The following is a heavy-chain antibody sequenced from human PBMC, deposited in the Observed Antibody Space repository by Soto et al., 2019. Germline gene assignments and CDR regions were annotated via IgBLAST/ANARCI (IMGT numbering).Heavy chain of an antibody. J-gene: IGHJ5*02. CDR2: ISAYNGNT. Sequence: GASVKVSCKASGYTFTSYGIGWVRQAPGQGLEWMGWISAYNGNTNYAQKLQGRVTMTTDTSTSTAYMELRSLRSDDTAVYYCARSNPGPTREWFDPWGQGTLVTVS. CDR3: ARSNPGPTREWFDP. CDR1: GYTFTSYG. D-gene: IGHD7-27*01. V-gene: IGHV1-18*01.